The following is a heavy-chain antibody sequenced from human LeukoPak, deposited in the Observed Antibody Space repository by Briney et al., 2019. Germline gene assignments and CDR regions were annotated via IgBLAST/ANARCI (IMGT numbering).Heavy chain of an antibody. CDR1: GYTFTSYG. CDR3: AREPNYYDSSGYCY. D-gene: IGHD3-22*01. J-gene: IGHJ4*02. Sequence: GASVKVSCKASGYTFTSYGISWVPQAPGQGLEWMGWISAYNGNTNYAQKLKGRVTMTTDTSTSTAYMELRSLRSDDTAVYYCAREPNYYDSSGYCYWGQGTLVTVSS. CDR2: ISAYNGNT. V-gene: IGHV1-18*01.